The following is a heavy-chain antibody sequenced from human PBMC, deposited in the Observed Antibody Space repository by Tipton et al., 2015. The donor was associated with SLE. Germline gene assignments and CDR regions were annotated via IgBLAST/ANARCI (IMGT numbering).Heavy chain of an antibody. CDR3: AREAVRGVMDWFDP. J-gene: IGHJ5*01. CDR1: GYTFTGYY. Sequence: QLVQSGPEVKKPGASVKVSCKASGYTFTGYYMHWVRQAPGQGLEWMGWINPNSGGTNYAQKFQGRVTMTRDTSISTAYMELSRLRSDDTAVYYCAREAVRGVMDWFDPWGQGTLVTVSS. D-gene: IGHD3-10*01. V-gene: IGHV1-2*02. CDR2: INPNSGGT.